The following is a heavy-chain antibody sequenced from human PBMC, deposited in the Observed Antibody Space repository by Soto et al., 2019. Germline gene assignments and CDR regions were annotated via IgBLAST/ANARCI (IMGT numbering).Heavy chain of an antibody. CDR1: GYTFTSYG. D-gene: IGHD3-3*01. CDR2: ISAYNGNT. V-gene: IGHV1-18*01. Sequence: ASVKVSCKASGYTFTSYGISWVRQAPGQGLEWMGWISAYNGNTNYAQKLQGRVTMTTDTSTSTAYMELRSLRSDDTAVYYCARTPDYDFWSGYPRDYYYMDVWGKGTKVTVSS. CDR3: ARTPDYDFWSGYPRDYYYMDV. J-gene: IGHJ6*03.